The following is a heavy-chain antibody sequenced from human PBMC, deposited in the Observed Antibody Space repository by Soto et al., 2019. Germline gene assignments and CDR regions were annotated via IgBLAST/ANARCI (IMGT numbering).Heavy chain of an antibody. V-gene: IGHV3-23*01. D-gene: IGHD2-21*02. CDR1: GFTFSCNV. J-gene: IGHJ5*02. CDR3: AKNGCGGDCYSSVAGNWFDP. CDR2: ISGSGGST. Sequence: HPGGSLRLSCVASGFTFSCNVMSWGRQAPGKGLEWISIISGSGGSTYYADSVKGRFTISRDNSNNTLYLQMHSLTAADTAVYYCAKNGCGGDCYSSVAGNWFDPWGQGTLVTVSS.